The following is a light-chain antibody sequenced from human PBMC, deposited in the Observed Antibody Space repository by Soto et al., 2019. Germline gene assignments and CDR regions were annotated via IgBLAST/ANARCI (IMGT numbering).Light chain of an antibody. V-gene: IGKV1D-16*01. CDR1: QDINSY. CDR3: QQYNIYPLT. CDR2: AAS. J-gene: IGKJ4*01. Sequence: DVQMTQSPSSLSASVGDRVTITCRASQDINSYLAWYQQKPGNAPKSLIYAASSLQTGVPSRFRGRQSGTDFTLPISNLQREDSATYYCQQYNIYPLTCGGGTKVDIK.